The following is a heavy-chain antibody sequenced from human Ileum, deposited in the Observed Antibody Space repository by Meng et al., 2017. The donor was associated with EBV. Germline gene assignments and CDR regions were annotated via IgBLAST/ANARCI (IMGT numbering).Heavy chain of an antibody. J-gene: IGHJ5*02. CDR3: ARYGRCNGNSFYCFDP. D-gene: IGHD4-23*01. CDR1: VGSFNDYY. Sequence: VRLQQGGTGLMQPSETLSLTCAVYVGSFNDYYWTWLRQHPGKGLEWIGEIDQSGYTKFNPSLSSRATISRDTSNNQFSLRLNSVTAADTALYYCARYGRCNGNSFYCFDPWGQGTLVTVSS. V-gene: IGHV4-34*01. CDR2: IDQSGYT.